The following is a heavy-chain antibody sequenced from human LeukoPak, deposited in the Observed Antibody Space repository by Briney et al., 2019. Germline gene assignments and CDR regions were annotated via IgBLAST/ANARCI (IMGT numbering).Heavy chain of an antibody. D-gene: IGHD3-10*01. CDR3: AGEANYYRSGSYFEGTFDH. V-gene: IGHV4-59*01. CDR1: GVSISTYY. Sequence: PSETLSLTFTVSGVSISTYYWRWIRQPPGKGPEWIGYIYSSGPTNYNPSLKSRVTISIDTSKNEFSLKLTSVPAADTAVYYFAGEANYYRSGSYFEGTFDHWGQGSLVIVSS. J-gene: IGHJ4*02. CDR2: IYSSGPT.